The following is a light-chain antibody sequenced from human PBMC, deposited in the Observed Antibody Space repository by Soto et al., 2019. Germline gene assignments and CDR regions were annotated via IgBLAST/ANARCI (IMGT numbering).Light chain of an antibody. J-gene: IGKJ1*01. CDR3: QQSYCTPQT. V-gene: IGKV1-39*01. Sequence: DIQMPRSPSSLSASLGARVTITCRASQSISNFLNWFQQKPGKAPKLLIYAASSLQSGVPSRFSGSGSGTDFTLTISSLQPGDFATYYCQQSYCTPQTFGRGTKVDIK. CDR2: AAS. CDR1: QSISNF.